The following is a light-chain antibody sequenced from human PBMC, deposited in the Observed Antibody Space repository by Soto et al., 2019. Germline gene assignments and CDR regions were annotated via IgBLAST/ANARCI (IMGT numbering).Light chain of an antibody. V-gene: IGKV1-5*01. CDR3: QQYNSYPLT. J-gene: IGKJ4*01. CDR1: QSISSW. Sequence: IQRTQSPSAWSGSVKEKISMTCRASQSISSWLAWYQQKPGKAPKLLIYDASSLESGVPSRFSGSGSGTEFTLTISSLQPDDFATYYCQQYNSYPLTFGGGTKVDIK. CDR2: DAS.